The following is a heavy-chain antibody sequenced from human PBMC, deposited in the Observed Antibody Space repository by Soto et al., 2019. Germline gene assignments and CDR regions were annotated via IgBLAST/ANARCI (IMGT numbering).Heavy chain of an antibody. CDR1: GFTFSNYE. J-gene: IGHJ6*03. Sequence: ESGGGLVQPGGSLRLSCAASGFTFSNYEMHWVRQAPGKGREDVSGISNNGAHTDYAKSVKGRFTISRDNSENTLYLQMGSLRAEDMALYYCARRGYGSRWPNVYMDVWGKGTTVTVSS. CDR2: ISNNGAHT. CDR3: ARRGYGSRWPNVYMDV. V-gene: IGHV3-64*01. D-gene: IGHD6-13*01.